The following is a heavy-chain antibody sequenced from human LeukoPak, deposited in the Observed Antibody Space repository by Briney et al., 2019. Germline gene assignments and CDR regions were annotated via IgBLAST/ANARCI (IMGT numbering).Heavy chain of an antibody. CDR3: ARGRRTRAQLWSYLES. CDR1: GYKFSAYS. D-gene: IGHD1-1*01. Sequence: ASVKVSYKPSGYKFSAYSITWVRQAPGQGLEWMGWITINNGNTNQKFQGRAIMSVDASTTTAYMDLRSLRSDDTAVYFCARGRRTRAQLWSYLESWGQGTLLTVAS. V-gene: IGHV1-18*01. J-gene: IGHJ4*02. CDR2: ITINNGNT.